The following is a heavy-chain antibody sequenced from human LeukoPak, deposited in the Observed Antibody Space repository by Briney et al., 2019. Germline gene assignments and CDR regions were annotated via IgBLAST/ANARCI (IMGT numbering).Heavy chain of an antibody. J-gene: IGHJ5*02. D-gene: IGHD3-3*01. CDR1: GCTFNSYG. Sequence: ASVKVSCKPSGCTFNSYGISWVRQDPGQALEWMGWISAYNGNTNYAQKLQGRVTMTTDTSTSTAYMELRSLRSDDPAVYYCAREYDFWSGGGSGFDPWGQGTLVTVSA. V-gene: IGHV1-18*01. CDR2: ISAYNGNT. CDR3: AREYDFWSGGGSGFDP.